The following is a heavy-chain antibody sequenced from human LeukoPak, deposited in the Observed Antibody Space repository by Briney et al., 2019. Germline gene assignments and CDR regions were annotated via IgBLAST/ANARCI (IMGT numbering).Heavy chain of an antibody. CDR1: GYTFTSYY. J-gene: IGHJ5*02. CDR2: IIPIFGTA. V-gene: IGHV1-69*05. CDR3: ARSGWELPPNWFDP. Sequence: GASVKVSCKASGYTFTSYYMHWVRQAPGQGLEWMGGIIPIFGTANYAQKFQGRVTITTDESTSTAYMELSSLRSEDTAVYYCARSGWELPPNWFDPWGQGTLVTVSS. D-gene: IGHD1-26*01.